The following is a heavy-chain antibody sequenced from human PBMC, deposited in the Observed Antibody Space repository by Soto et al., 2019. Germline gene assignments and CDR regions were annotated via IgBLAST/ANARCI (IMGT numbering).Heavy chain of an antibody. CDR1: GFTFSNAW. CDR3: TTDGLMYYYDSSGYQRGDY. V-gene: IGHV3-15*01. CDR2: IKSKTDGGTT. D-gene: IGHD3-22*01. Sequence: GGSLRLSCAASGFTFSNAWMSWVRQAPGKGLEWVGRIKSKTDGGTTDYAAPVKGRFTISRDDSKNTLYLQMNSLKTEDTAVYYCTTDGLMYYYDSSGYQRGDYWGQGTLVPVSS. J-gene: IGHJ4*02.